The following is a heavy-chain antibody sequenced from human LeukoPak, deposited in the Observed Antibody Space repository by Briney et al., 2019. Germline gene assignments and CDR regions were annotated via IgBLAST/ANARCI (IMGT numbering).Heavy chain of an antibody. V-gene: IGHV3-21*01. J-gene: IGHJ4*02. D-gene: IGHD3-3*01. Sequence: GGSLRLSWAASGFTFSTYGMIWVRQAPGKGPEWVSSISSISTYTHYADAVKGRFTISRDNTKNSLYLQMNSLRVEDTAVYYCARTHIPQYDFWTASIWGQGTLVAVSS. CDR2: ISSISTYT. CDR1: GFTFSTYG. CDR3: ARTHIPQYDFWTASI.